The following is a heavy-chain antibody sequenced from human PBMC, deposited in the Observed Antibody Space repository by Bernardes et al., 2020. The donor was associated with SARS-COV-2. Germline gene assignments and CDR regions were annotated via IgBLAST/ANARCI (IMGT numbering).Heavy chain of an antibody. CDR1: GFIFSSYG. D-gene: IGHD4-17*01. CDR2: ISYDGINK. Sequence: GGSLRLSCAASGFIFSSYGMHWVRQAPGKGLEWVACISYDGINKYYADSAKGRFTIYRDNSKNTLYLQMNSLRAEDTALYYCAKKGGYGDYPWYFDLWGRGALVTVSS. J-gene: IGHJ2*01. V-gene: IGHV3-30*18. CDR3: AKKGGYGDYPWYFDL.